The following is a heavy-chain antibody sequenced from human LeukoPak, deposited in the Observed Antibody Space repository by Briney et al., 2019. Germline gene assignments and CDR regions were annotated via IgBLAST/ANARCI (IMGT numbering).Heavy chain of an antibody. CDR3: ARAPWTTVVTPLNDY. CDR2: ISAYNGNT. J-gene: IGHJ4*02. Sequence: ASVKVSCKAFGYTFTSYGISWVRQAPGQGLEWMGWISAYNGNTNYAQKLQGRATMTTDTSTSTAYMELRSLRSDDTAVYYCARAPWTTVVTPLNDYWGQGTLVTVSS. D-gene: IGHD4-23*01. CDR1: GYTFTSYG. V-gene: IGHV1-18*01.